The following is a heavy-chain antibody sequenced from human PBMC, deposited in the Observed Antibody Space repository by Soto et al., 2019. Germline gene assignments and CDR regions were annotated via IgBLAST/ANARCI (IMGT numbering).Heavy chain of an antibody. D-gene: IGHD1-26*01. CDR2: ISPNIGTA. V-gene: IGHV1-69*13. CDR1: GYTFTSYG. J-gene: IGHJ4*02. CDR3: TLGPVGAPIY. Sequence: GASVKVSCKASGYTFTSYGISWVRQAPGQGLEWMGGISPNIGTANYAQKFQGRVTITADESTSTAYMELSSLRSEDTAVYYCTLGPVGAPIYWGQGTLVTVSS.